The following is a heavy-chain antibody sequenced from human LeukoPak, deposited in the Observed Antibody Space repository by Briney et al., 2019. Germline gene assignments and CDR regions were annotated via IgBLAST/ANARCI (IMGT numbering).Heavy chain of an antibody. V-gene: IGHV3-23*01. CDR3: TTIVVATTLLRGY. D-gene: IGHD3-22*01. Sequence: PGGSLRLSCAASGFTFSSYAMSWVRQAPGKGLEWVSAISGSGGSTYYADSVKGRFTISRDNSKNTLYLQMNSLKTEDTAVYYCTTIVVATTLLRGYWGQGTLDTVSS. CDR1: GFTFSSYA. J-gene: IGHJ4*02. CDR2: ISGSGGST.